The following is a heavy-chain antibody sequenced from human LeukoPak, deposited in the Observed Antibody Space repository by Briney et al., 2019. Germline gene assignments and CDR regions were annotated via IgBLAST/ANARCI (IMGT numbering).Heavy chain of an antibody. D-gene: IGHD2-15*01. CDR3: ARDLRYCSGGSCSGSN. Sequence: ASVKVSCKASGYTFTSYGISWVRQAPGQGLEWMGWINPNSGGTNYAQKFQGRVTMTRDTSISTAYMELSRLRSDDTAVYYCARDLRYCSGGSCSGSNWGQGTLVTVSS. J-gene: IGHJ4*02. V-gene: IGHV1-2*02. CDR2: INPNSGGT. CDR1: GYTFTSYG.